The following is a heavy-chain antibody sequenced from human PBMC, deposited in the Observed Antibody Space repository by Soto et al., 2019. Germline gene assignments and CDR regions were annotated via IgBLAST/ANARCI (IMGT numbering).Heavy chain of an antibody. CDR2: INAYNGDT. Sequence: QVQLLQSGAEVKTPGASVKVSCKASGYTFTSYGLNWVRQAPGQGLEWMGWINAYNGDTKYAQKVKGRVTMTTDTSTRTAYMELRSLRPDDTAVYYGARDGYCSSTTCSNWFDPWGQGTLVIVSS. V-gene: IGHV1-18*01. D-gene: IGHD2-2*01. CDR1: GYTFTSYG. CDR3: ARDGYCSSTTCSNWFDP. J-gene: IGHJ5*02.